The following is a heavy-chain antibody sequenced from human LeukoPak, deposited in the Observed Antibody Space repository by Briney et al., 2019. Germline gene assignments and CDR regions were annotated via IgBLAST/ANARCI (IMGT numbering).Heavy chain of an antibody. V-gene: IGHV3-21*01. Sequence: GGSLRLSCAASGFTFSSYSMNWVRQAPGKGLEWVSSISRSSNYIYYADSVKGRFTISRDNAKNSLYLQINSLRAEDTSVYYCARGENNYGYYYFDYWGQETLVTVSS. CDR1: GFTFSSYS. CDR3: ARGENNYGYYYFDY. J-gene: IGHJ4*02. CDR2: ISRSSNYI. D-gene: IGHD5-24*01.